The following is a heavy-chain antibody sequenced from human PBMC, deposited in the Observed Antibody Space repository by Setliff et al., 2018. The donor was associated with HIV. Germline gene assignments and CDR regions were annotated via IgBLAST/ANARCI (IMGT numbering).Heavy chain of an antibody. V-gene: IGHV1-3*01. CDR3: ARGALLAVFDFDH. Sequence: GASVKVSCRASGYTFTSYAMHWVRQAPGQRLEWMGWINAGNGNTKYSQELQGRITLTTDTSANTAYMELSSLRSDDTAVYFCARGALLAVFDFDHWGHGTLVTVSS. CDR2: INAGNGNT. J-gene: IGHJ4*01. D-gene: IGHD2-21*01. CDR1: GYTFTSYA.